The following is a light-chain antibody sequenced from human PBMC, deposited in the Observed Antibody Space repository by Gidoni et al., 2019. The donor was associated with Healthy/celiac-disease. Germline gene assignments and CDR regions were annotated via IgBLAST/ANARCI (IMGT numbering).Light chain of an antibody. CDR2: AAS. V-gene: IGKV1-39*01. J-gene: IGKJ4*01. CDR1: QSISSY. CDR3: QQSYSTLLT. Sequence: DLQMTPSPSSLSASVGDRVTITCRASQSISSYLNWYQQKPGKAPKLLIYAASRLQSGVPSRFSGSGAGTDFTITIRSLQHEDFATYYCQQSYSTLLTFGGGTKVEIK.